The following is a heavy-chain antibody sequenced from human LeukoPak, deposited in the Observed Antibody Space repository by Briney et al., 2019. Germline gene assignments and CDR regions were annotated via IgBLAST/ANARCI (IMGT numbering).Heavy chain of an antibody. CDR2: ISRSSSNI. J-gene: IGHJ4*02. CDR1: GFTFSSYS. CDR3: ARDYSGSGSYFDY. D-gene: IGHD3-10*01. Sequence: PGGSLRLSCAASGFTFSSYSMNWVRQAPGKGLEWVSYISRSSSNIQYADSVKGRFTISRDIAKNSLYLQMNSLRDEDTAVYYCARDYSGSGSYFDYWGQGTLVTVSS. V-gene: IGHV3-48*02.